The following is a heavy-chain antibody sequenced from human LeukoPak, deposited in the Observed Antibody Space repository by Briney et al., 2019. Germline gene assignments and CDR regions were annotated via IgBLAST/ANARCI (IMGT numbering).Heavy chain of an antibody. CDR2: ISGSGGST. V-gene: IGHV3-23*01. CDR1: GFTFSSYA. J-gene: IGHJ4*02. Sequence: GGSLRLSCAASGFTFSSYAMSWVRQAPGKWLEWVSAISGSGGSTYYADSVKGRFTISRDNSKNTLYLQMNSLSAEDTAVYYCAKDPFLRYFDWLLDYWGQGTLVTVSS. CDR3: AKDPFLRYFDWLLDY. D-gene: IGHD3-9*01.